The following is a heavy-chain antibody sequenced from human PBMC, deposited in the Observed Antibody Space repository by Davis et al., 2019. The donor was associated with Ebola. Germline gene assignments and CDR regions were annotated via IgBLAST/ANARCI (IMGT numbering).Heavy chain of an antibody. V-gene: IGHV1-69*13. Sequence: SVKVSCKASGGTFSSYAISWVRQAPGQGLEWMGGIIPIFGTANYAQKFQGRVTITADESTSTAYMELSSLRSEDTAVYYCAKSGYSYGGFDYWGQGTLVTVSS. CDR3: AKSGYSYGGFDY. D-gene: IGHD5-18*01. J-gene: IGHJ4*02. CDR1: GGTFSSYA. CDR2: IIPIFGTA.